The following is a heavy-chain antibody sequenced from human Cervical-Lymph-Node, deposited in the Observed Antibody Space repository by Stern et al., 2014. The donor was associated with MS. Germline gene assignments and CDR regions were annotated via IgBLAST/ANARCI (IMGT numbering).Heavy chain of an antibody. CDR1: GFSLRTRGAA. V-gene: IGHV2-5*02. D-gene: IGHD4-23*01. CDR3: AHRGGNSRFGY. J-gene: IGHJ4*02. CDR2: IQWDDDK. Sequence: QVPLRESGPTQVKPTQTLTLTCTFSGFSLRTRGAAVGWIRQPPGKPLEWLALIQWDDDKRYSPSLKSRLTITKDTSKNQVVLTMTNINTVDTATYYCAHRGGNSRFGYWGQGTLVIVSS.